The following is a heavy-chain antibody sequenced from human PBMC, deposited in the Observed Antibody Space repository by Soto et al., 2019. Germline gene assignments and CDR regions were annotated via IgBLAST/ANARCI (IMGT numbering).Heavy chain of an antibody. CDR1: GYSFTSYW. V-gene: IGHV5-51*01. D-gene: IGHD3-10*01. CDR2: IYPGDSDT. Sequence: GESLKISCKASGYSFTSYWIGWVRQMPGKGLEWMGIIYPGDSDTRYSPSFQGQVTISADKSISTAYLQWSSLKASDTAMYYWARNRESQKNYFYYYMDVWGKGTTVTVSS. J-gene: IGHJ6*03. CDR3: ARNRESQKNYFYYYMDV.